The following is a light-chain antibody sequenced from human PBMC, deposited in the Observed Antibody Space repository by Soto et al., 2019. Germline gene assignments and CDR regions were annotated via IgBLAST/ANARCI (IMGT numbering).Light chain of an antibody. Sequence: DIQMTQSPSSLSASVGDRVTITCQASQDIRDSVNWYQQKPGKAPRLLIYDTSYLDGGVPSKFSGSGSGTDFTLTISSLQPEDFATYYCQQYDTLPFTFGPGTKVDIK. CDR3: QQYDTLPFT. J-gene: IGKJ3*01. CDR2: DTS. CDR1: QDIRDS. V-gene: IGKV1-33*01.